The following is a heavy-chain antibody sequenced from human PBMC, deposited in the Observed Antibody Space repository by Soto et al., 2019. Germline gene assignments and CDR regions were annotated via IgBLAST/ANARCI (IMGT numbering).Heavy chain of an antibody. D-gene: IGHD3-16*01. CDR1: GFTFSSYA. V-gene: IGHV3-23*01. Sequence: GRSLRLCCAASGFTFSSYAMSWVRQAPGKGLEWVSAISGSGGSTYYADSVKGRFTISRDNSKNTLYLQMNSVRAEDTAVYYCAKDREYDPALDYWGQGTLVTVSS. J-gene: IGHJ4*02. CDR2: ISGSGGST. CDR3: AKDREYDPALDY.